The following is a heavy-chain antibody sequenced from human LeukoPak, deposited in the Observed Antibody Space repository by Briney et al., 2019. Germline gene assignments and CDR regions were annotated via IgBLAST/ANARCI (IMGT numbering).Heavy chain of an antibody. CDR2: IGAYNDNT. D-gene: IGHD2-15*01. J-gene: IGHJ4*02. V-gene: IGHV1-18*01. CDR3: ARTFMLLPVYFDY. CDR1: GYTFTSYG. Sequence: ASVKVSCRASGYTFTSYGISWVRQAPGQGLEWMGWIGAYNDNTNYAQKLQGRVTMTTDTSTSTAYMELRSLRSDDTAVYYCARTFMLLPVYFDYWGQGTLVTVSS.